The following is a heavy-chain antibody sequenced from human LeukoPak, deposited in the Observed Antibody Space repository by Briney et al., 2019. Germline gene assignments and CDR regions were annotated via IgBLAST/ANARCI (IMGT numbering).Heavy chain of an antibody. CDR2: IYYSGST. D-gene: IGHD3-10*01. J-gene: IGHJ4*02. CDR3: ATMVRGVIIPSY. V-gene: IGHV4-39*01. Sequence: SETLSLTCTVSGGSISSSSYYWGWIRQPPGKGLEWIGSIYYSGSTYYNPSLKSRVTISVDTSKNQFSLKLSSVTAADTAVYYCATMVRGVIIPSYWGQGTLVTVPS. CDR1: GGSISSSSYY.